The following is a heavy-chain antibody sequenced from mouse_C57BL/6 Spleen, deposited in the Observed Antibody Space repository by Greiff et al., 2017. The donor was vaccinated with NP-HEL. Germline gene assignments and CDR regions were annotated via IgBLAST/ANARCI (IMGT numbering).Heavy chain of an antibody. Sequence: VQLQQPGTELVKPGASVKLSCKASGYTFTRYWMHWVKQRPGQGLEWIGNINPSNGGTNYNEKFKSKATLTVDKSSSTAYMQLSSLTSEDSAVYYCARSKGAYYSKGDYAMDYWGQGTSVTVSS. CDR2: INPSNGGT. D-gene: IGHD2-5*01. CDR1: GYTFTRYW. V-gene: IGHV1-53*01. J-gene: IGHJ4*01. CDR3: ARSKGAYYSKGDYAMDY.